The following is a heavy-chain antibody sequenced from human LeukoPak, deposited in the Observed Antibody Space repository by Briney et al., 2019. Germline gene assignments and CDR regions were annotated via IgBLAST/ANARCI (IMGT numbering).Heavy chain of an antibody. J-gene: IGHJ4*02. CDR2: IKSKTDGETI. CDR3: ATLNSVTTL. D-gene: IGHD4-17*01. CDR1: GFSFSSAW. V-gene: IGHV3-15*01. Sequence: GGSLRLSCAASGFSFSSAWMSWVRQGPGKGPEWVGRIKSKTDGETIDYITPVKGRFIISRDDSKNTLYPQMNSLKTEDTALYYCATLNSVTTLWGQGTLVTVSS.